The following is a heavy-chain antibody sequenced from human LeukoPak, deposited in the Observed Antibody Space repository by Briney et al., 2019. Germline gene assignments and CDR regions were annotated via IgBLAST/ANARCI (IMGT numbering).Heavy chain of an antibody. CDR1: GFTFDDYA. D-gene: IGHD6-13*01. J-gene: IGHJ6*02. CDR2: ISWNSGSI. Sequence: GGSLGLSCAASGFTFDDYAMHWVRHAPGKGLEWVSGISWNSGSIGYADSVKGRFTISRDNAKNSLYLQMNSLRAEDTALYYCAKDYRSYSSSWYLLNGMDVWGQGTTVTVSS. V-gene: IGHV3-9*01. CDR3: AKDYRSYSSSWYLLNGMDV.